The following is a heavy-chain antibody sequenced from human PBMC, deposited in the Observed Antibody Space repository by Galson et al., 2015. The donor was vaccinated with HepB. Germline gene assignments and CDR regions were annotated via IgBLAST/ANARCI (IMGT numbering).Heavy chain of an antibody. CDR1: GYTFTDNY. Sequence: SVKVSCKASGYTFTDNYVHWVRQAPGQGLESVGWINPKSGAATSAQKFQGRVTVTTDTSITTAYMELSSLRSDDTALYYCARDACGRNSFENWGQGTLITVSS. J-gene: IGHJ4*02. D-gene: IGHD4-23*01. CDR3: ARDACGRNSFEN. CDR2: INPKSGAA. V-gene: IGHV1-2*02.